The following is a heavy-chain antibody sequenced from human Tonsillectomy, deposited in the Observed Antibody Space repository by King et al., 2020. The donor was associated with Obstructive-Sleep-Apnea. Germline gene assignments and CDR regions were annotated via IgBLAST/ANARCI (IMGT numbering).Heavy chain of an antibody. CDR2: ISGSGGST. CDR1: VFTFSSYA. CDR3: AKDPWVGSGYGG. D-gene: IGHD5-12*01. V-gene: IGHV3-23*04. Sequence: VQLVESGGGLVQPGGSLRLSCAASVFTFSSYAMSCVRQAPGKGLDWVSAISGSGGSTYYADSVKVRFTIARDNSKNTLYLQMNSLRAEDTAVYYCAKDPWVGSGYGGWGQGTLVTVSS. J-gene: IGHJ4*02.